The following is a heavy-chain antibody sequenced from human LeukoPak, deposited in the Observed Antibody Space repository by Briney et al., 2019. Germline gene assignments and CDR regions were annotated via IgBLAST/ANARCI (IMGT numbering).Heavy chain of an antibody. CDR1: GFTLSTYW. J-gene: IGHJ4*02. V-gene: IGHV3-74*01. CDR3: ARDPREWELPVDY. Sequence: PGGSLRLSCAASGFTLSTYWMRWVRHAPGKGLVWVSLIDSDGSSTSYADSVKGRFTISRDNAKNTLYLQMNGLRAEDTAVYYCARDPREWELPVDYWGQGTLVTVSS. D-gene: IGHD1-26*01. CDR2: IDSDGSST.